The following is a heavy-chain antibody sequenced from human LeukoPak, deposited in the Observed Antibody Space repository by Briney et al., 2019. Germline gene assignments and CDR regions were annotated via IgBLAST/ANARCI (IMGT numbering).Heavy chain of an antibody. CDR1: GFTFSSYS. CDR2: ISSSSSYI. D-gene: IGHD3/OR15-3a*01. CDR3: ARGSRSVFGLIIKDAFDI. V-gene: IGHV3-21*01. J-gene: IGHJ3*02. Sequence: GGSLRLSCAASGFTFSSYSMNWVRQAPGKGLEWVSSISSSSSYIYYADSVKGRFTISRDNAKNSLYLQMNSLRAEDTAVYYCARGSRSVFGLIIKDAFDIWGQGIMVTVSS.